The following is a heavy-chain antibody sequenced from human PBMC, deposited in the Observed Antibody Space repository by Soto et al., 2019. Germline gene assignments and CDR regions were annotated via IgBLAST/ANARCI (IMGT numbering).Heavy chain of an antibody. CDR3: PTDLPNRGYTWNFY. V-gene: IGHV3-15*07. Sequence: EVQLAVSGGGFVKPGGSLRLSCAVSGFSFSDAWLNWVRQAPGKGLEWVGRIKTKSDSAATDYAATVKGRFIISRDDSKNPLFLQLNSLQAEDTAVYYCPTDLPNRGYTWNFYWGQGTLLTVSS. CDR1: GFSFSDAW. D-gene: IGHD1-7*01. J-gene: IGHJ4*02. CDR2: IKTKSDSAAT.